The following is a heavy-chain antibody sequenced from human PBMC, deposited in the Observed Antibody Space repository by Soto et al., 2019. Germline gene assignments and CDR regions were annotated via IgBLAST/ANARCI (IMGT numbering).Heavy chain of an antibody. Sequence: GGSLRLSCAASGFTFSSYAMHWVRQAPGKGLEWVAVISYDGSNKYYADSVKGRFTISRDNSKNTLYLQMNSLRAEDTAVYYCARDEVAAAGTVYYYGMDVWGQGTTVTVSS. V-gene: IGHV3-30-3*01. J-gene: IGHJ6*02. CDR1: GFTFSSYA. CDR2: ISYDGSNK. CDR3: ARDEVAAAGTVYYYGMDV. D-gene: IGHD6-13*01.